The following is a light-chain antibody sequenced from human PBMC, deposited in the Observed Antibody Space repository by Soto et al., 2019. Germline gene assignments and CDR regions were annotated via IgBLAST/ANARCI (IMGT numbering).Light chain of an antibody. J-gene: IGKJ3*01. CDR3: QQGYRTPFT. CDR2: GAS. V-gene: IGKV1-39*01. CDR1: ESISSK. Sequence: DIEMTQSPSSLSASVGDRVTITCRASESISSKLTWYQQKPGKAPALLISGASRLHSGVPSRFSGSGSGTDFTLSISGLQHEDFATYYCQQGYRTPFTFGPGTKVDIK.